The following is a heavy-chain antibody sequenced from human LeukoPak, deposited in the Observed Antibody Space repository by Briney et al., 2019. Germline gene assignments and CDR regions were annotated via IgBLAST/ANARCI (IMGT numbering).Heavy chain of an antibody. CDR2: ISSSSSYI. CDR1: EIPFSSSG. V-gene: IGHV3-21*01. Sequence: GGSLRLSCIASEIPFSSSGMHWVRQAPGKGLEWVSSISSSSSYIYFPDSVKGRFTISRDNAKNSLYLQMNSLRAEDTAVYYCARQQWLDGAYYFDYWGQGTLVTVSS. J-gene: IGHJ4*02. CDR3: ARQQWLDGAYYFDY. D-gene: IGHD6-19*01.